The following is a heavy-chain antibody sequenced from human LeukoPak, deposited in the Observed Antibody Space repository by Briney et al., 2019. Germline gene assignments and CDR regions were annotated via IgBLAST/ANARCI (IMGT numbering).Heavy chain of an antibody. CDR1: GFTFSSYW. V-gene: IGHV3-74*01. D-gene: IGHD2-2*02. Sequence: PGGSLRLSCAASGFTFSSYWMHWVRQAPGKGLVWVSRINTDGSSTSYADSVKGRFTISRDNAKNTLYLQMNSLRAEDTAVYYCARAYCGSTSCYTRWLDPWGQGTLVTVSS. CDR3: ARAYCGSTSCYTRWLDP. J-gene: IGHJ5*02. CDR2: INTDGSST.